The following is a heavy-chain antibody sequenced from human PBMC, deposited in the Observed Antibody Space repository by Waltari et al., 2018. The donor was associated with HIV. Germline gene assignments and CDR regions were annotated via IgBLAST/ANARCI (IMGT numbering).Heavy chain of an antibody. CDR2: NYHSGST. CDR1: GGSTSSSTW. V-gene: IGHV4-4*02. Sequence: QVQLQESRPGLAKPSGPLSLTSAFSGGSTSSSTWWSWLPPPPGKGLEWIGENYHSGSTNYNPSLKSRVTISVDKSKNQFSLKLSSVTAVDTAVYYCARKQQLVDFDYWGQGTLVTVSS. CDR3: ARKQQLVDFDY. J-gene: IGHJ4*02. D-gene: IGHD6-13*01.